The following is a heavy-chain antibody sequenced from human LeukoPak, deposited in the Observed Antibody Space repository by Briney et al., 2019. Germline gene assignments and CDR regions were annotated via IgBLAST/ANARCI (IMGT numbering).Heavy chain of an antibody. J-gene: IGHJ3*02. CDR2: IYYSGST. V-gene: IGHV4-39*01. Sequence: PSETLSLTCTVSGGSISSSSYYWGWIRQPPGKGLEWIGSIYYSGSTYYNPSLKSRVTISVDTSKNQFSLKLSSVTAADTAVYYCARHVEADAFDIWGQRTMVTVSS. CDR1: GGSISSSSYY. CDR3: ARHVEADAFDI.